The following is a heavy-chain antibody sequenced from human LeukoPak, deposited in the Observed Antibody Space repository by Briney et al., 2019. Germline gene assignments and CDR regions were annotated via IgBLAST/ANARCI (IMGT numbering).Heavy chain of an antibody. Sequence: ASVKVSCKASGYTFTGYYMHWVRQAPGQGLEWMGWISTYNANTNYALKLQGRVTLTTDTSTNTAYMELKSPRSDDTAVYYCAREECSIGVCYPSGYWGQGTLVTVSS. CDR2: ISTYNANT. J-gene: IGHJ4*02. CDR1: GYTFTGYY. D-gene: IGHD2-8*01. V-gene: IGHV1-18*04. CDR3: AREECSIGVCYPSGY.